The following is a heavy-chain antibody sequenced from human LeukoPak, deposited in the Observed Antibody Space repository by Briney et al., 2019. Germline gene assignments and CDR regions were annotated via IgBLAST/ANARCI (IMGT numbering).Heavy chain of an antibody. V-gene: IGHV4-59*01. Sequence: SETLSLTCTVSGGSISSYYWSWIRQPPGKGLEWIGYIYYSGSTNYNPSLKSRVTISVDTSKNQFSLKLSSVTAADTAVYYCASMAVSSMDYFDYWGQGTLVTASS. CDR1: GGSISSYY. D-gene: IGHD6-13*01. J-gene: IGHJ4*02. CDR2: IYYSGST. CDR3: ASMAVSSMDYFDY.